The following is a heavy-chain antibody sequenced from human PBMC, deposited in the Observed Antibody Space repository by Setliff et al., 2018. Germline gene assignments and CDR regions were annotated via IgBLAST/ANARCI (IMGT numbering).Heavy chain of an antibody. CDR1: GYTFAGYY. CDR3: ARVLNRWFGEFAFDI. D-gene: IGHD3-10*01. V-gene: IGHV1-2*02. J-gene: IGHJ3*02. CDR2: INPNSGGA. Sequence: ASVKVSCKASGYTFAGYYMHWVRQAPGQGLEWMGWINPNSGGANYAQKLQGRVTMTRDTSISTGYMELSRLRSDGTAVYYCARVLNRWFGEFAFDIWGQGTMVTV.